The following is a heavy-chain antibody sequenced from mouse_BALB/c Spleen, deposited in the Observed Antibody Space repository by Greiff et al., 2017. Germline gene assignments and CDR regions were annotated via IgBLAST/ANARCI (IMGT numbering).Heavy chain of an antibody. V-gene: IGHV1-14*01. CDR1: GYSFTSYW. J-gene: IGHJ2*01. Sequence: VQLQQSGPQLVRPGASVKISCKASGYSFTSYWMHWVKQRPGQGLEWIGYINPYNDGTKYNEKFKGKATLTSDKSSSTAYMELSSLTSEDSAVYYCARAQKGDYFDYWGQGTTLTVSS. CDR3: ARAQKGDYFDY. CDR2: INPYNDGT.